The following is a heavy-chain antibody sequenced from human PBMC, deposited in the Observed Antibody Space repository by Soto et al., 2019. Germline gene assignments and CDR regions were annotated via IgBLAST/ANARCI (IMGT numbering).Heavy chain of an antibody. CDR1: GFTFGNYG. CDR3: AKAEGAHKCPLDY. CDR2: ISYDGGDK. J-gene: IGHJ4*02. V-gene: IGHV3-30*18. Sequence: QVQLVESGGGVVPPGRSLRLSCAGSGFTFGNYGMHWLRQAPGKGLEWLTVISYDGGDKNYADSVKGRFAISRDNSQKTLYLQMNSLRAEDTSIYYCAKAEGAHKCPLDYWGQGVLVTVSS. D-gene: IGHD2-2*01.